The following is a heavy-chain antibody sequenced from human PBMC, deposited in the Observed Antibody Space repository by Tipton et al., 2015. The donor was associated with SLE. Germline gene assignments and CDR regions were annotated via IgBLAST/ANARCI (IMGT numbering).Heavy chain of an antibody. J-gene: IGHJ4*02. Sequence: TLSLTCSVSGVSLSRGSYFWTWIRQPAGKGLVWVGHIFSTGITDYNPSLKSRVSISADTSKNQFSLNLDSMTAADTAVYYCARDSHTDYGDFYVDSWGQGTLVTVSS. CDR2: IFSTGIT. V-gene: IGHV4-61*09. CDR1: GVSLSRGSYF. D-gene: IGHD4-17*01. CDR3: ARDSHTDYGDFYVDS.